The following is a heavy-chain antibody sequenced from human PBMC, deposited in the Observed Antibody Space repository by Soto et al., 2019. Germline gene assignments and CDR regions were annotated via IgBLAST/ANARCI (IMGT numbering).Heavy chain of an antibody. J-gene: IGHJ4*02. Sequence: QVQLVQSGAEVKKPGASVKVSCKASGYTFTSYYMHWVRQAPGQGLEWMGIINPSGGSTSYAQKFQGRVTMTRDTSTSAVYVELSSLRSEDTAVYYCARSGNRISCLDYWGQGTLVTVSS. CDR2: INPSGGST. D-gene: IGHD3-10*01. CDR1: GYTFTSYY. V-gene: IGHV1-46*01. CDR3: ARSGNRISCLDY.